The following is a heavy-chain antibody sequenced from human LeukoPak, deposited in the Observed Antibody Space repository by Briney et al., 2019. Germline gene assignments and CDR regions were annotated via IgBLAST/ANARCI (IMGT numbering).Heavy chain of an antibody. V-gene: IGHV4-39*07. CDR1: GGSNGSSSYY. CDR2: IYYSGST. CDR3: ARGGSMTTVTIDY. J-gene: IGHJ4*02. D-gene: IGHD4-17*01. Sequence: SETLSLTCTVSGGSNGSSSYYWGWIRQPPGKGLEWIGSIYYSGSTYYNPSLKSRVTISVDTSKNQFSLKLSSVTAADTAVYYCARGGSMTTVTIDYWGQGTLVTVSS.